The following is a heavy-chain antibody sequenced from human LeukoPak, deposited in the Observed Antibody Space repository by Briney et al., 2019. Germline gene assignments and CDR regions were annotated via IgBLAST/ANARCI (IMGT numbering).Heavy chain of an antibody. CDR1: GVSISSSNSY. Sequence: TSETLSLTCTVSGVSISSSNSYWGWIRQPPGKGLEWIGSIYYSGNTYYNASLKSQVSISIDTSKNQFSLRLTSVTAADTAVYYCASVRVTTVTTWTRGGYFDYWGQGTLVTVSS. CDR3: ASVRVTTVTTWTRGGYFDY. D-gene: IGHD4-17*01. V-gene: IGHV4-39*01. J-gene: IGHJ4*02. CDR2: IYYSGNT.